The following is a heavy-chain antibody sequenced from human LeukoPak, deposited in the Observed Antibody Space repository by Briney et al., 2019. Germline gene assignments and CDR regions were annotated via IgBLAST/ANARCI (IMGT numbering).Heavy chain of an antibody. CDR3: ARDLGGAPLFDY. Sequence: SVKVSCKASGGTFSSYAISWVRQAPGQGLEWMGGIIPIFGTANYAQKFQGSVTITADESTSTAYMELSSLRSEDTAVYYCARDLGGAPLFDYWGQGTLVTVSS. CDR2: IIPIFGTA. D-gene: IGHD1-26*01. J-gene: IGHJ4*02. CDR1: GGTFSSYA. V-gene: IGHV1-69*13.